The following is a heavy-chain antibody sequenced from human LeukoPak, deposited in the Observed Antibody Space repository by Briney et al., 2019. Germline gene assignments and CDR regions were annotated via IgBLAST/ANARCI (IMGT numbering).Heavy chain of an antibody. CDR2: ISSSGNTI. Sequence: GGSLRLSCAASGFTFSDYYMSWIRQASGKGLEWVSYISSSGNTIYYADSVKGRFTISRDNAKNSLYLQMNSLRAEDTAVYYCARDPTTMVRGVIIGLLPQYYFDYWGQGTLVTVFS. D-gene: IGHD3-10*01. CDR1: GFTFSDYY. V-gene: IGHV3-11*01. J-gene: IGHJ4*02. CDR3: ARDPTTMVRGVIIGLLPQYYFDY.